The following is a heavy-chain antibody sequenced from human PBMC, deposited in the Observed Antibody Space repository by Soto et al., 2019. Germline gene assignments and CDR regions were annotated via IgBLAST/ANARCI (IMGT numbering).Heavy chain of an antibody. D-gene: IGHD5-12*01. V-gene: IGHV4-61*01. Sequence: QVQLQESGPGLVKPSETLSLTCTVSGGSVISGSYYWSWIRQPPGKGLEWVGCISDTGSGDYNPSLKGRVTTPVHTSKRQFSLRLNSVTAADTAVYYCARAHSGYDPLGMDVWGQGTTVTVSS. J-gene: IGHJ6*02. CDR3: ARAHSGYDPLGMDV. CDR1: GGSVISGSYY. CDR2: ISDTGSG.